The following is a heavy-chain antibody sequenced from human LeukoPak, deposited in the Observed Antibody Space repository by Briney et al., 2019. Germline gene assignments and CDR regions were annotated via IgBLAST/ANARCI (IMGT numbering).Heavy chain of an antibody. V-gene: IGHV4-34*01. CDR3: ARAVGGYYDISGYNWFDP. CDR2: INHSGST. J-gene: IGHJ5*02. Sequence: SETLSLTCAVYGGSFSGYYWSWIRQPPGKGLEWIGEINHSGSTNYNPSLKSRVTISVDTSKNQFSLKLSSVTAADTAVYYCARAVGGYYDISGYNWFDPWGQGTLVTVSS. D-gene: IGHD3-22*01. CDR1: GGSFSGYY.